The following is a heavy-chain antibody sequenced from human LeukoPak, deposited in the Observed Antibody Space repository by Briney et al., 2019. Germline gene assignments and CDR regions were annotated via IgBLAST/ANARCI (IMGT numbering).Heavy chain of an antibody. V-gene: IGHV3-9*03. CDR3: AKDISRYSYGRAPSFDY. D-gene: IGHD5-18*01. CDR2: ISWNSGSI. CDR1: GFTFDDYA. J-gene: IGHJ4*02. Sequence: PGGSLRLSCAASGFTFDDYAMHWVRQAPGKGLEWVSGISWNSGSIGYADSVKGRFTISRDNAKNSLYLQMNSLRAEDMALYYCAKDISRYSYGRAPSFDYWGQGTLVTVSS.